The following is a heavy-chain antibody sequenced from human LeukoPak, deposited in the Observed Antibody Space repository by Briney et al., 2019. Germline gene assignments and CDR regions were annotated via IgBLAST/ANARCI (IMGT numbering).Heavy chain of an antibody. D-gene: IGHD1-14*01. Sequence: GGSLRLSCAASGFTFSSNTMNWVRQAPGKGLEWVSSISSSSSTIYYADSVKGRFTISRDNAKNSLYLQMNSLRAEDTAVYYCARDHRQFAFDYWGQGTLVTVSS. CDR2: ISSSSSTI. CDR1: GFTFSSNT. J-gene: IGHJ4*02. V-gene: IGHV3-48*01. CDR3: ARDHRQFAFDY.